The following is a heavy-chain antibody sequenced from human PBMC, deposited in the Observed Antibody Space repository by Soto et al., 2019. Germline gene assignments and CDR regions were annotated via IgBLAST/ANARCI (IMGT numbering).Heavy chain of an antibody. Sequence: PGGSLRLSCAASGFTFSSYAMSWVRQAPGKGLEWVSAISGSGGSTYYADSVKGRFTISRDNSKNTLYLQMNSLRAEDTAVYYCAKSPKIPNVWAGPPHYYYGMDVWCQGTTVTVSS. V-gene: IGHV3-23*01. CDR2: ISGSGGST. CDR3: AKSPKIPNVWAGPPHYYYGMDV. J-gene: IGHJ6*02. D-gene: IGHD6-19*01. CDR1: GFTFSSYA.